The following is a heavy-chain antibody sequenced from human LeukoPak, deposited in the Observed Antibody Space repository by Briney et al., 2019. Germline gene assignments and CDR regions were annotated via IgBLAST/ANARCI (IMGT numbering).Heavy chain of an antibody. CDR2: ISGSGGST. CDR1: GFTFSSYA. D-gene: IGHD5-18*01. Sequence: PGGSLRLSCAASGFTFSSYAMSRVRQAPGKGLEWVSAISGSGGSTYYADSVKGRFTISRDNSKNTLYLQMNSLRAEDTAVYYCAKDQYSYGSQTVFDYWGQGTLVTVSS. V-gene: IGHV3-23*01. J-gene: IGHJ4*02. CDR3: AKDQYSYGSQTVFDY.